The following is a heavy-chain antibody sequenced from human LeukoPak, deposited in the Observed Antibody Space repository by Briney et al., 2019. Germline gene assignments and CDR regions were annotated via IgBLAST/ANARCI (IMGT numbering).Heavy chain of an antibody. V-gene: IGHV4-39*01. CDR1: GGSISSSSYY. D-gene: IGHD3-16*01. CDR2: IYYSGST. Sequence: SETLSLTCTVSGGSISSSSYYWGWIRQPPGKGLERIGSIYYSGSTYYNPSLKSRVTISVDTSKNQFSLKLSSVTAADTAVYYCARHSFRFAYCYYYYMDVWGKGTTVTVSS. CDR3: ARHSFRFAYCYYYYMDV. J-gene: IGHJ6*03.